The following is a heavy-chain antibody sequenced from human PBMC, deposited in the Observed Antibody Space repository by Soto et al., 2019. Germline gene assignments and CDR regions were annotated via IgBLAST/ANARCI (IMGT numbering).Heavy chain of an antibody. CDR1: GYSFSSYG. CDR3: ARDRLRGYDSSGFYS. V-gene: IGHV1-18*01. Sequence: QVQLVQSGAELRKPGASVKVSCKASGYSFSSYGINWVRQAPGQGLEWMGGINTYNGNRNYAQKFEDRVTMTTATSTNTVYMDLRSLKSDDTAIYYCARDRLRGYDSSGFYSWGQGTLVTVSS. CDR2: INTYNGNR. J-gene: IGHJ4*02. D-gene: IGHD3-22*01.